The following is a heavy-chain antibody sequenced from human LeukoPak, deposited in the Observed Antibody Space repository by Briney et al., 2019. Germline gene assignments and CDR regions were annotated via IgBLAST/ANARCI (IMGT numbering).Heavy chain of an antibody. CDR3: ASSSGGSSKYGY. CDR2: IYYSGST. V-gene: IGHV4-59*01. D-gene: IGHD2-15*01. Sequence: LRLSCAVSGFTFSDYYMSWIRQAPGKGLEWIGYIYYSGSTNYNPSLKSRVTISVDTSKNQFSLKLSSVTAADTAVYYCASSSGGSSKYGYWGQGTLVTVSS. CDR1: GFTFSDYY. J-gene: IGHJ4*02.